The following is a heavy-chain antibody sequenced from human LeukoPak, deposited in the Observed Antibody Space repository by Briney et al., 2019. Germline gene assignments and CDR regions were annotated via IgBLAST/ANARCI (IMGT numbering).Heavy chain of an antibody. CDR2: ISAYNGNT. CDR3: ARGATENWFDP. Sequence: GASVKVSCMASGYKFTSYGISWVRQAPGQGLDWMGWISAYNGNTNYAHNLQGRVTMTTDTSTSTAYMELRSLRSDDTAVYYCARGATENWFDPWGQGTLVTVSS. J-gene: IGHJ5*02. V-gene: IGHV1-18*01. D-gene: IGHD5-12*01. CDR1: GYKFTSYG.